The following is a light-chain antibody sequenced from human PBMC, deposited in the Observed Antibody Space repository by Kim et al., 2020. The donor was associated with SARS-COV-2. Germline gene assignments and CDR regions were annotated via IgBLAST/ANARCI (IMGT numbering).Light chain of an antibody. J-gene: IGKJ2*01. CDR2: GAS. CDR1: QSVSSN. Sequence: EIVMTQSPATLSVSPGERATLSCRASQSVSSNLTWHQQKPGQPPRLLIYGASIRATGIPARFSGSGSGTEFTLTISILQSEDFAVYYCHQYNNWPSTFGQGTKMEI. V-gene: IGKV3D-15*03. CDR3: HQYNNWPST.